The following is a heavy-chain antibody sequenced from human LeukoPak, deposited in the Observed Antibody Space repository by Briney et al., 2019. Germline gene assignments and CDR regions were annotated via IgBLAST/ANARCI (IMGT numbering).Heavy chain of an antibody. CDR1: GGTFSSYA. CDR3: ARGLNPRDYYYGMDV. J-gene: IGHJ6*02. CDR2: IIPILGIA. V-gene: IGHV1-69*04. Sequence: SVTVSCKASGGTFSSYAISWVRQAPGQGLEWMGRIIPILGIANYAQKFQGRVTITADKSTSTAYMELSSLRSEDTAVYYCARGLNPRDYYYGMDVWGQGTTVTVSS. D-gene: IGHD4/OR15-4a*01.